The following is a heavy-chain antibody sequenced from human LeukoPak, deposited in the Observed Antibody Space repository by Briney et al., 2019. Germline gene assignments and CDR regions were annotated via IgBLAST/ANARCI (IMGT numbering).Heavy chain of an antibody. V-gene: IGHV4-39*01. CDR3: ARLGGGSYPDY. D-gene: IGHD1-26*01. Sequence: SETLSLTCTVSGGSISSSSYYWGWIRQPPGKGLEWIGSIYYSGSTYYNPSLKSRVTISVDTSKNQFSLKLSSVTAADTAVYYCARLGGGSYPDYWGQGTLVTVSS. CDR1: GGSISSSSYY. J-gene: IGHJ4*02. CDR2: IYYSGST.